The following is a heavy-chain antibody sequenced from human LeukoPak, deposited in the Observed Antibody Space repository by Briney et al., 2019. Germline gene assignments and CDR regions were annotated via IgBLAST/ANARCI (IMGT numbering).Heavy chain of an antibody. CDR1: GYTFTGYY. Sequence: GSVTVSCRASGYTFTGYYMHWVRQAPGQGLEWMGWINPNSGGTNYAQKFQGRVTITRDTSISTAYMELSRLRSDDTAVYYCARDLGGDYWGQGTLVTVSS. CDR3: ARDLGGDY. CDR2: INPNSGGT. J-gene: IGHJ4*02. V-gene: IGHV1-2*02.